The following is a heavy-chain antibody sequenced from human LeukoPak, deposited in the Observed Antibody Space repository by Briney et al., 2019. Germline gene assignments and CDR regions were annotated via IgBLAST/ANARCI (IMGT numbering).Heavy chain of an antibody. CDR2: INHSGST. CDR1: DGFSSDYY. CDR3: ARHRNVLRKGAFDI. Sequence: PSETLSLTCEVNDGFSSDYYWSWIRHPPGKGLEWIGEINHSGSTNYNPSLRRRVTTSVDMSKNQFSLKLSSVTAADTAVYYCARHRNVLRKGAFDIWGQGTLVTVSS. J-gene: IGHJ4*02. D-gene: IGHD3-9*01. V-gene: IGHV4-34*01.